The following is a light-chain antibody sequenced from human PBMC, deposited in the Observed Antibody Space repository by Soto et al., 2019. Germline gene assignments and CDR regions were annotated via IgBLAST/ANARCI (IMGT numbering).Light chain of an antibody. V-gene: IGKV3-15*01. CDR2: DAS. J-gene: IGKJ1*01. CDR1: QSVYSN. CDR3: QQYDKWT. Sequence: VMTQSPATLSVSPGERATLSCRASQSVYSNLAWYQQKPGQAPRLLIYDASTRATGIPARFSGSGSGTEFTLTIGSLQSEDFAIYYCQQYDKWTFGQGTKVEIK.